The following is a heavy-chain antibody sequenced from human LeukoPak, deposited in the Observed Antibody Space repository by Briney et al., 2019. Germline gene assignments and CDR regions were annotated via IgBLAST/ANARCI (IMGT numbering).Heavy chain of an antibody. Sequence: GGSLRLSCAASGFTFSTSWMSWVRQAPGKGLEWVANIKQDGSKESYVDSVKGRFTISRDNAKNSLYLQMNSLRAEDTAVYYCARGQMAGYWGQGTLVTVSS. CDR2: IKQDGSKE. CDR3: ARGQMAGY. D-gene: IGHD5-24*01. CDR1: GFTFSTSW. V-gene: IGHV3-7*05. J-gene: IGHJ4*02.